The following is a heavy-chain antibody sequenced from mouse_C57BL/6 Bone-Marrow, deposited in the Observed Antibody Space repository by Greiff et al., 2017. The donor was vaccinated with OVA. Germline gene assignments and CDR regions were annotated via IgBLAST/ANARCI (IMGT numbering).Heavy chain of an antibody. Sequence: QVQLQQPGAELVKPGASVKLSCKASGYTFTSYWMHWVKQRPGQGLEWIGMIHPNSGSTNYNEKFKSKATLTVDKSSSTAYMQLSSLTSEDSAVYYCARSRGTPDYFDYWGQGTTLTVSS. D-gene: IGHD2-14*01. CDR1: GYTFTSYW. J-gene: IGHJ2*01. CDR3: ARSRGTPDYFDY. CDR2: IHPNSGST. V-gene: IGHV1-64*01.